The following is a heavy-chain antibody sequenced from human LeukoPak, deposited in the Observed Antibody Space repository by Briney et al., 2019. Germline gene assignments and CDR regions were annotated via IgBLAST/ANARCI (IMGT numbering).Heavy chain of an antibody. J-gene: IGHJ3*02. CDR2: INAGNGNT. CDR3: AAPSYSSSWRDAFDI. CDR1: GYTFTNYA. Sequence: GASVKVSCKASGYTFTNYAMHWVRQAPGQRLEWMGWINAGNGNTKYSQKFQGRVTITRDTSASTAYMELSSLRSEDTAVYYCAAPSYSSSWRDAFDIWGQGTMVTVSS. D-gene: IGHD6-13*01. V-gene: IGHV1-3*01.